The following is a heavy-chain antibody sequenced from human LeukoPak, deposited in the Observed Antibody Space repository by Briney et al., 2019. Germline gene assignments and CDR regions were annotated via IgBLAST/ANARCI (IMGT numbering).Heavy chain of an antibody. D-gene: IGHD2-21*02. Sequence: ASVKVSCKASGYAFTSYGISWVRQAPGQGLEWMGWISAYNGNTNYAQKLRGRVTMTTDTSTSTAYMELRSLRSDDTAVYYCAKAYCGGDCYSNWFDPWGQGTLVTVSS. CDR2: ISAYNGNT. J-gene: IGHJ5*02. CDR1: GYAFTSYG. CDR3: AKAYCGGDCYSNWFDP. V-gene: IGHV1-18*01.